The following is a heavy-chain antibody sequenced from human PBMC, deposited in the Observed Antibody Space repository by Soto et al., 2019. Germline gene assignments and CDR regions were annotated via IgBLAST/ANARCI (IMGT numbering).Heavy chain of an antibody. V-gene: IGHV1-3*04. CDR1: GYTFTTYA. Sequence: QVPLVQSGAEVKKPGASVKVSCRASGYTFTTYALHWVRQAPGQRPEWMGWISTDNGHTKYSQNFQGRVTMTRDPSASTAYMELSNLRSEDTAVYYCARKRSYDMFYDIWGQGTMVTVSS. J-gene: IGHJ3*02. CDR3: ARKRSYDMFYDI. CDR2: ISTDNGHT. D-gene: IGHD3-22*01.